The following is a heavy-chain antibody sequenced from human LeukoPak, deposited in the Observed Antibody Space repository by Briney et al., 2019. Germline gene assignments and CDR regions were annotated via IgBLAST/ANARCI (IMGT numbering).Heavy chain of an antibody. CDR2: IYNSATT. Sequence: SETLSLTCTVSGASIGNNYWSWIREPAGQGLECIGRIYNSATTNYNPSFRGRVTMSLDTSKNQFSLRLTSVTAADTAVYYCARYRFGWFDPWGQGMWVTVSS. J-gene: IGHJ5*02. CDR1: GASIGNNY. V-gene: IGHV4-4*07. D-gene: IGHD3-16*02. CDR3: ARYRFGWFDP.